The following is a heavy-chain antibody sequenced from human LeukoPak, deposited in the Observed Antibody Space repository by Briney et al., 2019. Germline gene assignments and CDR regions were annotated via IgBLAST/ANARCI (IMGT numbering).Heavy chain of an antibody. J-gene: IGHJ4*02. D-gene: IGHD4-17*01. V-gene: IGHV3-74*01. CDR1: GFTFSNYW. CDR3: ARNYGDYVFIIGY. CDR2: INPDGSTT. Sequence: GGSLRLSCAASGFTFSNYWMHWVRQDPGKGLVWVSFINPDGSTTNYADSVKGRFTISRDNSKNTLFLQMNSLRAEDTAVYYCARNYGDYVFIIGYWGQGTLVTVSS.